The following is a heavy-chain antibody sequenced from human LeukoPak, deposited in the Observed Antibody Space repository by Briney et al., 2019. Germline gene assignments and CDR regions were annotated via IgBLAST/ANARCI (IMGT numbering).Heavy chain of an antibody. CDR2: ISRSSNYI. Sequence: GGSLTLSCAASGFTFNRYNMNWVRQAPGKGLEWVSSISRSSNYIQYADSSKGRFTICRDNAKNSLYLQMNSLRAEDTAVFFCSRGTGNKRGFAFLGQGTLVTVSS. J-gene: IGHJ4*02. CDR3: SRGTGNKRGFAF. D-gene: IGHD1/OR15-1a*01. CDR1: GFTFNRYN. V-gene: IGHV3-21*01.